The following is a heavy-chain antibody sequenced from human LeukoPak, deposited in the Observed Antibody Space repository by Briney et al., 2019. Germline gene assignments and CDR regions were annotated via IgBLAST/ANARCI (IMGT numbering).Heavy chain of an antibody. J-gene: IGHJ6*02. CDR1: GGSFSGYY. CDR3: ARGPGNCSGGSCSPYYYYGMDV. Sequence: SETLSLTCAVYGGSFSGYYWSWIRQPPGKGLEWIGEINHSGSTNYNPSLKSRVTISVDTSKNQFSLKLSSVTAADTAVYYCARGPGNCSGGSCSPYYYYGMDVWGQGTTVTVSS. CDR2: INHSGST. V-gene: IGHV4-34*01. D-gene: IGHD2-15*01.